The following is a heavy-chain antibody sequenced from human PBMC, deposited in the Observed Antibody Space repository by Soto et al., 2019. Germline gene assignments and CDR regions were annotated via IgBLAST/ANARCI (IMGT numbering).Heavy chain of an antibody. D-gene: IGHD1-26*01. CDR3: AKVGSHSGSHYDAFDI. CDR2: ISGTGDRT. CDR1: GFTFISYA. J-gene: IGHJ3*02. V-gene: IGHV3-23*01. Sequence: EVQLLESGGGLAQPGGSLRLSCAASGFTFISYAMNWVRRAPGKGLEWVSAISGTGDRTYYADSVKGRFTISRDNSKKPLNHQMNSLRAEDRPVFFCAKVGSHSGSHYDAFDIWGQGTTVTVSS.